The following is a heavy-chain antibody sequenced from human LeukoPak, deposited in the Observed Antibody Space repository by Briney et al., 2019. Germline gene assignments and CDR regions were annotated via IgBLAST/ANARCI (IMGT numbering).Heavy chain of an antibody. CDR3: ARDRQYYYDSSGFDAFDI. D-gene: IGHD3-22*01. CDR1: GYTFTSYG. Sequence: ASVKVSCKASGYTFTSYGISWVRHAPGQGLEWMGWISAYNGNTNYAQKLQGRVTMTTDTSTSTAYMELRSLRSDDTAVYYCARDRQYYYDSSGFDAFDIWGQGTIVTVSS. CDR2: ISAYNGNT. J-gene: IGHJ3*02. V-gene: IGHV1-18*01.